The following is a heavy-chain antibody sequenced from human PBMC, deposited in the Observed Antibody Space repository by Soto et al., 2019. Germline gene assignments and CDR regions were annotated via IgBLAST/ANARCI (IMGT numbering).Heavy chain of an antibody. CDR1: GFTFSSFG. CDR2: IYYDGSRK. V-gene: IGHV3-33*01. Sequence: QVQLVESGGGVVQPGRSLKLSCAVSGFTFSSFGMHWVRQAPGKGLEWVAFIYYDGSRKEYADSVKGRFTISRDNSKNTLYMLMNRLRAEDTAVYYCARDSGILAAGEAGYCGQGTLVSVSS. J-gene: IGHJ4*02. D-gene: IGHD6-25*01. CDR3: ARDSGILAAGEAGY.